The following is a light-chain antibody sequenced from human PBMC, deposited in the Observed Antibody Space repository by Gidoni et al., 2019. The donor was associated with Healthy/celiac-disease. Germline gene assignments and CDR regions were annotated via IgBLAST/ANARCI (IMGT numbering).Light chain of an antibody. CDR1: QSISSW. V-gene: IGKV1-5*03. CDR2: KAS. Sequence: DLQMTQSPSTLSASVGDRVTITCRASQSISSWLAWYQQKPGNVPKLLIYKASSLESGVPSRFSGSGSGTEFTRTISSLQPDDLATYYCQQYSGMCSFGQGTKLEIK. J-gene: IGKJ2*04. CDR3: QQYSGMCS.